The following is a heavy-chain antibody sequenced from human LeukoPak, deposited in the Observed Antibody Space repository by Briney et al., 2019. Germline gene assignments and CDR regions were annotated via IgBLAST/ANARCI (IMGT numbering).Heavy chain of an antibody. CDR3: AKSNGYGLIDI. D-gene: IGHD3-22*01. Sequence: SETLSLTCTVSGYSISSGYYWGWIRQPPGKGLEWIGSIYHSGSTYYNPSLKSRVTISLDTSRNQFSLKLNSVTAADTAVYYCAKSNGYGLIDIWGQGTMVTVSS. V-gene: IGHV4-38-2*02. CDR2: IYHSGST. CDR1: GYSISSGYY. J-gene: IGHJ3*02.